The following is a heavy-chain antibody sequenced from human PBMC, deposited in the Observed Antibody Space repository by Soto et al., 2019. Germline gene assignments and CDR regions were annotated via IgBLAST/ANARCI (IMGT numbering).Heavy chain of an antibody. Sequence: SETLSLTCTVSGGSTNSRSDYWGWIRQPPGKGLEWIGSVYYSGSTHDNPSLQSRVTLSVDTSRNQFSLNLISVTAADTAVYFGARLPRGPGYGERGIHFAYWGQGTLGTGSA. D-gene: IGHD3-16*01. CDR3: ARLPRGPGYGERGIHFAY. V-gene: IGHV4-39*01. J-gene: IGHJ4*02. CDR2: VYYSGST. CDR1: GGSTNSRSDY.